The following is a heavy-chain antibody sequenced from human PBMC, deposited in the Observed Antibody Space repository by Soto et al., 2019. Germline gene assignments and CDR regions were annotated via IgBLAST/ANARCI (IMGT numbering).Heavy chain of an antibody. J-gene: IGHJ4*02. CDR2: INPNSGGT. D-gene: IGHD3-16*01. V-gene: IGHV1-2*02. CDR3: AKKPASAKPEGVDF. CDR1: GYTFSYYY. Sequence: VASVKVSCKASGYTFSYYYIHWVRQAPGQGLEWMGWINPNSGGTKYAPKFQGGVTMTRDTSITTAYMELSRLRPGDTAVYYCAKKPASAKPEGVDFWGQGTLVTVSS.